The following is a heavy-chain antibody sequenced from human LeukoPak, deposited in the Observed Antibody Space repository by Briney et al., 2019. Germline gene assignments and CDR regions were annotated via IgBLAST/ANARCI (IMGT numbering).Heavy chain of an antibody. D-gene: IGHD3-22*01. CDR1: GYTFTGYY. CDR3: ARGGRTYYYDSSGISGGWFDP. V-gene: IGHV1-2*06. CDR2: INPNSGGT. Sequence: ASVKVSCKASGYTFTGYYMHWARQAPGQGLEWMGRINPNSGGTNYAQKFQGRVTMTRDTSISTAHMELSRLRSDDMAVYYCARGGRTYYYDSSGISGGWFDPWGQGTLVTVSS. J-gene: IGHJ5*02.